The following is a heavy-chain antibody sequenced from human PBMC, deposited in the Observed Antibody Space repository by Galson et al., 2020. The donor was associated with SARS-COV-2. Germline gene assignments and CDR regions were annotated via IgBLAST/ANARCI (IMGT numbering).Heavy chain of an antibody. J-gene: IGHJ4*02. CDR2: ISIYSDYI. V-gene: IGHV3-21*01. CDR3: ARSPPASVSGTSVYFDY. Sequence: GGSLRLSCAASEFTFSSYTMNWVRQAPGKGLEWVSSISIYSDYIYYADSVKGRFTISRDNAKNSLFLQMDSLRAEDTAVYYCARSPPASVSGTSVYFDYCGQGTLVTVSS. CDR1: EFTFSSYT. D-gene: IGHD3-10*01.